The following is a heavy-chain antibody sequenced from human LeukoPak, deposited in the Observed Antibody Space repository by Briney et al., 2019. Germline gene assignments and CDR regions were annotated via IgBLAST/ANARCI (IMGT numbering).Heavy chain of an antibody. D-gene: IGHD3-10*01. CDR3: ARTPGSPPAGFDY. CDR2: ISYDGSNK. J-gene: IGHJ4*02. V-gene: IGHV3-30*01. Sequence: SGGSLRLSCAASGFTFSSYAMHWVRQAPGKGLEWVAVISYDGSNKYYADSVKGRFTISRDNSKNTLYLQMNSLRAEDTAVYYCARTPGSPPAGFDYWGQGTLVTVSS. CDR1: GFTFSSYA.